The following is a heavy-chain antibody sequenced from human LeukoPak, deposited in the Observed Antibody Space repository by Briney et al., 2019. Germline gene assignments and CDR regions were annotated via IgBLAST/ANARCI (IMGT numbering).Heavy chain of an antibody. CDR2: ISSSRSAI. V-gene: IGHV3-48*01. CDR1: GFSFSSYS. Sequence: PGGSLRLSCAASGFSFSSYSMNWARQAPGKGLEWVSYISSSRSAIYYTDSVKGRFTISRDNAKNSAYLQMNSLRAEDTAVYYCGTGDPRFDYWGQGILVTVSS. CDR3: GTGDPRFDY. J-gene: IGHJ4*02. D-gene: IGHD7-27*01.